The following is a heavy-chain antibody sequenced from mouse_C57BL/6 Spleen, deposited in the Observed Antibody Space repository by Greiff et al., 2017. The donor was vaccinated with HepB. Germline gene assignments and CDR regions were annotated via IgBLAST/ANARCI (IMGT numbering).Heavy chain of an antibody. CDR1: GFTFSSYG. V-gene: IGHV5-6*01. D-gene: IGHD2-5*01. J-gene: IGHJ3*01. Sequence: EVQLVESGGDLVKPGGSLKLSCAASGFTFSSYGMSWVRQTPDKRLEWVATISSGGSYTYYPDSVKGRFTISRDNAKNTLYLQMSSLKSEDTAMYYCARQGSNYAWFAYWGQGTLVTVSA. CDR3: ARQGSNYAWFAY. CDR2: ISSGGSYT.